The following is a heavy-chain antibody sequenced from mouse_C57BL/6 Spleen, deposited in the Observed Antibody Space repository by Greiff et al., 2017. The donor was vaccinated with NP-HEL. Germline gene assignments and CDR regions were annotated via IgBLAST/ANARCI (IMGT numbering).Heavy chain of an antibody. D-gene: IGHD1-1*01. CDR2: IDPSDSYT. V-gene: IGHV1-50*01. CDR1: GYTFTSYW. Sequence: VQLQQPGAELVKPGASVKLSCKASGYTFTSYWMQWVKQRPGQGLEWIGEIDPSDSYTNYNQKFKGKATLTVDTSSSTAYMQLSSLTSEDSAVYYCARFGTSTVSMDYWGQGTSVTVSS. J-gene: IGHJ4*01. CDR3: ARFGTSTVSMDY.